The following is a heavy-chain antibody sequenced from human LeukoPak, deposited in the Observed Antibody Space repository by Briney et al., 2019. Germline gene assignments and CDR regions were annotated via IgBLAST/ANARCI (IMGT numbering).Heavy chain of an antibody. V-gene: IGHV3-30*02. CDR2: IRYDGSNK. CDR1: GFTFSSYG. CDR3: AKDIGWTSYSSSWGGYFDY. J-gene: IGHJ4*02. Sequence: PGGSLRLSCAASGFTFSSYGMHWVRQAPGKGLEWVAFIRYDGSNKYYADSVKGRFTISRDNAKNSLYLQMNSLRAEDTALYYCAKDIGWTSYSSSWGGYFDYWGQGTLVTVSS. D-gene: IGHD6-13*01.